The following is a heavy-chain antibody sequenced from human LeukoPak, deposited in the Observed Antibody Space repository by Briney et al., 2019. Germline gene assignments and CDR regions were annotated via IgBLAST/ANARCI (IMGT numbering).Heavy chain of an antibody. CDR3: AKIAAANCGGDCYSGAYYFDY. J-gene: IGHJ4*02. V-gene: IGHV3-30*02. Sequence: GGSLRLSCAAPGFTFSSYGMHWVRQAPGKGLEWVAFIRYDGSNKYYADSVKGRFTISRDNSKNTLYLQMNSLRAEDTAVYYCAKIAAANCGGDCYSGAYYFDYWGQGTLVTVSS. D-gene: IGHD2-21*02. CDR2: IRYDGSNK. CDR1: GFTFSSYG.